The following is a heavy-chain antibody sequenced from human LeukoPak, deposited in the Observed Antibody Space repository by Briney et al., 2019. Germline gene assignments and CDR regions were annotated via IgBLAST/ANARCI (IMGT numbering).Heavy chain of an antibody. CDR3: AKDRLGYSAYDFMDV. D-gene: IGHD5-12*01. V-gene: IGHV3-30*18. Sequence: PGGSLRLSCAASGFTFSVYGMHWVRQAPGKGLEWVTFISYDGNNKYYADSVKGPFTISRYNFKNTLSLQMDSLRPEDTAVYYCAKDRLGYSAYDFMDVWGQGTTVRVSS. J-gene: IGHJ6*02. CDR2: ISYDGNNK. CDR1: GFTFSVYG.